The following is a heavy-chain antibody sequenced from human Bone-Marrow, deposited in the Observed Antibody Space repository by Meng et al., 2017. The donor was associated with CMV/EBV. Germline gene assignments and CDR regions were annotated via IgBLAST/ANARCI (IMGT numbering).Heavy chain of an antibody. CDR1: GFTLSNNY. CDR3: ARAGGYASALSY. J-gene: IGHJ1*01. V-gene: IGHV3-53*01. Sequence: GGSLRLSCAASGFTLSNNYMNWVRQAPGKGLEWVSLLYSGGDTYYADSVRGRFTISRDSSKNTPYLQMNSLRAADTAVYYCARAGGYASALSYWGQGTVVTVSS. CDR2: LYSGGDT. D-gene: IGHD1-1*01.